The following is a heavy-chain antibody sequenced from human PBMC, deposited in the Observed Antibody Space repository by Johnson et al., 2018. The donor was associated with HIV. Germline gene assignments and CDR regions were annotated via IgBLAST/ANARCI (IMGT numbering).Heavy chain of an antibody. CDR3: VRDDYAFHI. D-gene: IGHD2-21*02. J-gene: IGHJ3*02. CDR1: GFTFNTYA. CDR2: ISYAGDNQ. Sequence: QVQLVESGGGVVQPGRSLKLSCTVSGFTFNTYAMYWVRQALGRGLEWLAVISYAGDNQYYADSVKGRFTISRDNSKNTLYLEMKSLRADDTAVYYCVRDDYAFHIWGQGTMVTVSS. V-gene: IGHV3-30-3*01.